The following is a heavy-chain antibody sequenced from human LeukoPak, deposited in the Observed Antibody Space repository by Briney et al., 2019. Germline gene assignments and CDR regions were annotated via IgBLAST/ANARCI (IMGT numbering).Heavy chain of an antibody. D-gene: IGHD1-26*01. CDR3: ARSKMYSGSYTNWFDP. CDR2: ISYDGSNK. Sequence: QAGGSLRLSCAASGFTFSSYAMHWVRQAPGKGLEWVAVISYDGSNKYYADSVRGRFTISGDNSKNTLYLQMNSLRAEDTAVYYCARSKMYSGSYTNWFDPWGQGTLVTVSS. J-gene: IGHJ5*02. CDR1: GFTFSSYA. V-gene: IGHV3-30*01.